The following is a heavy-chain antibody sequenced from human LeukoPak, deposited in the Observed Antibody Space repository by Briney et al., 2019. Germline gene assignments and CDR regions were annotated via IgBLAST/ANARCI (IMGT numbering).Heavy chain of an antibody. J-gene: IGHJ5*02. V-gene: IGHV1-69*05. CDR2: IIPIFGTA. D-gene: IGHD4-17*01. CDR1: GGTFSSYA. CDR3: ARDGAEQDYAYNWFDP. Sequence: SVKVSCKASGGTFSSYAISWVRQAPGQGLEWMGGIIPIFGTANYAQKFQGRVTMTRDMSTSTVYMELSSLRSEDTAVYYCARDGAEQDYAYNWFDPWGQGTLVTVSS.